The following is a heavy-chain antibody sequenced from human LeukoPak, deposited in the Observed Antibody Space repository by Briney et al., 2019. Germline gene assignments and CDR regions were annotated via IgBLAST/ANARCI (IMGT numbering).Heavy chain of an antibody. Sequence: SETLSLTCTVSGGSISGYYWSWIRRPPGKGLEWIGYIYYSGSTDYSPSLKSRVTISVDTSKNQFSLKLSSVTAADTAVYYCARVLYGAAPGADYYYGMDVWGQGTTVTVSS. CDR1: GGSISGYY. J-gene: IGHJ6*02. CDR2: IYYSGST. CDR3: ARVLYGAAPGADYYYGMDV. D-gene: IGHD6-13*01. V-gene: IGHV4-59*01.